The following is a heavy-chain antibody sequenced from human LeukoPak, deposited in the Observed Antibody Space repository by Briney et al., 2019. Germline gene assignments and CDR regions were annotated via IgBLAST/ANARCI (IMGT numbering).Heavy chain of an antibody. Sequence: GGSLRLSCAASGFSFNNYAMSWVRQAPGKGLEWVSIIIASSGATFYADSVKGRFTISRDISKYTLYLQMNNLRVEDTAVYYCAKGGYDYIEVGYFDFWGQGILVTVSS. CDR1: GFSFNNYA. CDR3: AKGGYDYIEVGYFDF. J-gene: IGHJ4*02. CDR2: IIASSGAT. V-gene: IGHV3-23*01. D-gene: IGHD5-12*01.